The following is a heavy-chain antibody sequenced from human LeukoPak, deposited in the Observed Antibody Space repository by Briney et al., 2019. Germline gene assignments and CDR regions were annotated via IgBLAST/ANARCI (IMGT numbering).Heavy chain of an antibody. CDR3: ASRHCSGGGCYFAGADPFNY. CDR1: GFTVSSTY. J-gene: IGHJ4*02. CDR2: IYSGGNI. Sequence: GGSLRLSCAASGFTVSSTYMSWVRQAPGKGLEWVSVIYSGGNIYYIDSVKGRFTISRDTSKNTLYLQMNSLRAEDTAVYYCASRHCSGGGCYFAGADPFNYWGQGTLVTVSS. V-gene: IGHV3-53*01. D-gene: IGHD2-15*01.